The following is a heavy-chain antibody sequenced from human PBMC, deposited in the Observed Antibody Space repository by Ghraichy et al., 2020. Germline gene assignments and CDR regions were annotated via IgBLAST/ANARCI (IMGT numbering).Heavy chain of an antibody. Sequence: SETLSLTCAVYGGSFSGYYWSWIRQPPGKRLEWIGEINDSGHTNYNPSLKRRVSMSVDTSKNQFSLKVTSVTAADTAVYYCARGDTYYYGSGSYYNPFDFWGQGTLVTVSS. CDR2: INDSGHT. CDR1: GGSFSGYY. V-gene: IGHV4-34*01. CDR3: ARGDTYYYGSGSYYNPFDF. J-gene: IGHJ4*02. D-gene: IGHD3-10*01.